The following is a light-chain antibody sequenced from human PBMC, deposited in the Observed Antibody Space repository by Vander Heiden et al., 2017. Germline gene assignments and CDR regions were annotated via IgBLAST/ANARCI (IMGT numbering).Light chain of an antibody. Sequence: DIVMTQSPLSLPVTPGEPASISCRSSQSLLHSNGYNYLDWYLQKPGQSPQLLIYLGSNRASGVPDRFSGSGSGTDFTLKISRVEAEDVGVYYCRRALETGWTFGQGTKVEIK. V-gene: IGKV2-28*01. CDR3: RRALETGWT. CDR1: QSLLHSNGYNY. J-gene: IGKJ1*01. CDR2: LGS.